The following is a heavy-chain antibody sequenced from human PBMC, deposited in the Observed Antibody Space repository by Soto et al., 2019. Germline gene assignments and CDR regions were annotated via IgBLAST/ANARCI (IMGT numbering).Heavy chain of an antibody. Sequence: GASVKVSCKASGYTFTGYYMHWVRQAPGQGLEWMGWINPNSGGTNYAQKFQGRVTMTRVTSISTAYMELSRLRSDDTAVYYCARAVGYCSGGSCYRGWFDPWGQGTLVTVSS. CDR1: GYTFTGYY. J-gene: IGHJ5*02. D-gene: IGHD2-15*01. CDR2: INPNSGGT. CDR3: ARAVGYCSGGSCYRGWFDP. V-gene: IGHV1-2*02.